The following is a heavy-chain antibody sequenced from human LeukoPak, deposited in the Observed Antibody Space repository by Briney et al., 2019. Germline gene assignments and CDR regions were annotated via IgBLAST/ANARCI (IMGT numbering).Heavy chain of an antibody. D-gene: IGHD6-13*01. CDR2: INHSGST. J-gene: IGHJ6*03. CDR3: ARVRRAYSSSWYGNYYHYYMDV. CDR1: GESFSGYY. Sequence: SETLSLTCAVYGESFSGYYWSWIRQPPGKGLEWIGEINHSGSTNYNPSLKSRVTILVDTSKNQFSLKVSSVTAADTAVYYCARVRRAYSSSWYGNYYHYYMDVWGKGTTVTVSS. V-gene: IGHV4-34*01.